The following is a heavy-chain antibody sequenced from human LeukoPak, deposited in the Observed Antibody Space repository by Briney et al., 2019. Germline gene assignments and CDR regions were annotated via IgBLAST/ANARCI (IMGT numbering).Heavy chain of an antibody. J-gene: IGHJ4*02. V-gene: IGHV3-30*04. CDR2: ISYDGSKK. D-gene: IGHD2-15*01. Sequence: GGSLRLSCTASGYTFGDYAMSWVRQAPGKGLEWVAVISYDGSKKYYADSVKGRFTISRDNAKNSLFLQMNSPRAEDTAVYYCAREDSAGQIDYWGQGSLVTVSS. CDR1: GYTFGDYA. CDR3: AREDSAGQIDY.